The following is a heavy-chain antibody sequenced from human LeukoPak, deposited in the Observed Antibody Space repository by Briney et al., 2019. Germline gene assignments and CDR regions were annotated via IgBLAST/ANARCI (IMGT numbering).Heavy chain of an antibody. CDR1: GFSFSSYW. D-gene: IGHD6-19*01. CDR3: ARSSYPYYFDY. V-gene: IGHV3-74*01. Sequence: QPGGSLRLSCGASGFSFSSYWMDWVRQAPGKGLMWVSRVNNDGSSTTYADSVEGRFTISRDNARNTLYLQMNSLRAEDTAVYYCARSSYPYYFDYWGQGTLVTVSS. CDR2: VNNDGSST. J-gene: IGHJ4*02.